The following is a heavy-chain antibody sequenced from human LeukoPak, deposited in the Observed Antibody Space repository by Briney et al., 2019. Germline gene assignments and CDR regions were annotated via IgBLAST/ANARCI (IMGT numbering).Heavy chain of an antibody. CDR2: IIPIFGTA. V-gene: IGHV1-69*13. Sequence: SVKVSCKASGGTFSSYAISWVRQAPGQGLEWMGGIIPIFGTANYAQKFQGRVTITADESTSTAYMELSSLRSEDTAVYYCAREPLMYYYDSSGYYDYWGQGTLVTVSS. CDR1: GGTFSSYA. J-gene: IGHJ4*02. D-gene: IGHD3-22*01. CDR3: AREPLMYYYDSSGYYDY.